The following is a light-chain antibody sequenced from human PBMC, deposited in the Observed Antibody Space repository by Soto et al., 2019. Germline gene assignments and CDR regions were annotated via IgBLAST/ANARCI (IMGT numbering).Light chain of an antibody. CDR1: HSLLHITGETF. CDR3: MQSTQLPPT. J-gene: IGKJ5*01. V-gene: IGKV2D-29*02. Sequence: DVVMTQTPLSLSVAPGQPSSISCKSSHSLLHITGETFLSWYLQKPGQSPQLLIYEVSTRVSGVPDRFSGSGSGTDFTLEISRVETDDVGIYYCMQSTQLPPTFGQGTRLEIK. CDR2: EVS.